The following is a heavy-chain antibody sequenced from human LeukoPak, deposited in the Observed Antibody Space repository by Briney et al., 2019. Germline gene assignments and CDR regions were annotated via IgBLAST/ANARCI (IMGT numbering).Heavy chain of an antibody. CDR2: ISNDGSNQ. Sequence: GGSLRLSCAASGFSFSTHALHWVRQAPGKGLEWVALISNDGSNQHYVSSVKGRFTISRDNAQNTLYLQMNSLRVEDTAVYYCARGGIAGSIDYWGQGTLVTVSS. V-gene: IGHV3-30*07. D-gene: IGHD1-20*01. CDR1: GFSFSTHA. J-gene: IGHJ4*02. CDR3: ARGGIAGSIDY.